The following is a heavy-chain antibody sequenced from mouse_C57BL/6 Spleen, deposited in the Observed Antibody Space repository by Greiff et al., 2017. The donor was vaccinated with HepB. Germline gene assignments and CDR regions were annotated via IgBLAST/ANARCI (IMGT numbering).Heavy chain of an antibody. CDR2: INPGSGGT. CDR3: ARTRGNSSGYSDY. J-gene: IGHJ2*01. D-gene: IGHD3-2*02. CDR1: GYAFTNYL. V-gene: IGHV1-54*01. Sequence: QVQLQQSGAELVRPGTSVKVSCKASGYAFTNYLIEWVKQRPGQGLEWIGLINPGSGGTNYNEKFKGKATLTADKSSSTAYMQLSSLTSEDSAVYVCARTRGNSSGYSDYWGQGTTLTVSS.